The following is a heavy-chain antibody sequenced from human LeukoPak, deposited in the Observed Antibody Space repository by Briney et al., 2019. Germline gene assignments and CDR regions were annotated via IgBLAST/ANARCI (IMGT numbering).Heavy chain of an antibody. J-gene: IGHJ4*02. CDR1: GFTFSSYA. CDR2: ISNSGANT. V-gene: IGHV3-23*01. CDR3: ARDQHYYDSSGYSFDY. Sequence: GGSLRLSCVVSGFTFSSYAMSWVRQAPGKGLEWVSGISNSGANTYYADSVKGRFTISRDNSKNTLFLQMNSLRAEDTAVYYCARDQHYYDSSGYSFDYWGQGTLVTVSS. D-gene: IGHD3-22*01.